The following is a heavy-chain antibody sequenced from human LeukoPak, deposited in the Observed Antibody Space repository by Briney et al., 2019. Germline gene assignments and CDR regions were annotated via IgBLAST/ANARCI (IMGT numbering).Heavy chain of an antibody. J-gene: IGHJ6*01. Sequence: PSETLSLTCTVSGGSISSGYYWGWIRQPPGKGLEWIGSIYHSGSTNYNPSLKSRVTISVDTSKNQFSLKLSSVTAADTAVYYCLGSRDRYYYYCIDVWGQGTTVTASS. D-gene: IGHD3-10*01. V-gene: IGHV4-38-2*02. CDR3: LGSRDRYYYYCIDV. CDR1: GGSISSGYY. CDR2: IYHSGST.